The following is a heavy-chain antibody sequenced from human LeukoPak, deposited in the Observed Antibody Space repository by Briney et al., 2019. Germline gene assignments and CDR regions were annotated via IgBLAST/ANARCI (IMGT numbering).Heavy chain of an antibody. J-gene: IGHJ4*02. Sequence: ASVKVSCKASGYIFTSYYMHWVRQAPGQGLEWMGIINPSGGSTSYAQKFQGRFTMTRDTSISTVYMELSRLRSDDTAVYYCARDVQRPVANFDHWGQGTLVTVSS. D-gene: IGHD2-21*01. CDR1: GYIFTSYY. CDR3: ARDVQRPVANFDH. V-gene: IGHV1-46*01. CDR2: INPSGGST.